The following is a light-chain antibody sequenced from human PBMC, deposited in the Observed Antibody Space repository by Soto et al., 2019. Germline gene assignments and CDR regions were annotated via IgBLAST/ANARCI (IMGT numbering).Light chain of an antibody. CDR2: TAS. J-gene: IGKJ1*01. V-gene: IGKV1-5*03. CDR1: QSISSW. Sequence: DIQMTQSPSTLSASVGDRVTITCRASQSISSWLAWYQQKPGQAPKLLIYTASSLESGVPSRFSGSGSGTEFTLTISSLQPDDVATYYCQQYNSYRRTFGQGTKVEIK. CDR3: QQYNSYRRT.